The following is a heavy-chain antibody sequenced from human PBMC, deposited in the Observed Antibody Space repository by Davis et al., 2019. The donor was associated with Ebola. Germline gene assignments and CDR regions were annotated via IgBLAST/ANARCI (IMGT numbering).Heavy chain of an antibody. CDR1: GYTFTTYG. CDR2: INPNSGDT. Sequence: ASVKVSCKASGYTFTTYGITWVRQAPGQGLEWVGWINPNSGDTNFAQKFQGTVTLTRDTSTNTAYLELTRPTSDDTAVYFCARGSFFWSGSFLGYFDYWGQGILITVSS. D-gene: IGHD3-3*01. V-gene: IGHV1-2*02. J-gene: IGHJ4*03. CDR3: ARGSFFWSGSFLGYFDY.